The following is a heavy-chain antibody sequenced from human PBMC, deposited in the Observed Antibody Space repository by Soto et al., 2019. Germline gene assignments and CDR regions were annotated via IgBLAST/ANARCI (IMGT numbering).Heavy chain of an antibody. CDR2: ISTTSFTI. CDR1: GFSFSTYN. Sequence: EVRLMESGGGLVQPGGSLRLSCAASGFSFSTYNMDWVRQAPGKGPEWIAYISTTSFTIYYADSVKGRFTISRDNARNSLYLEMNSLRDEDTAVYYCARDRCYDGTCYSASDSWGQGTLVTVSS. D-gene: IGHD2-15*01. J-gene: IGHJ5*01. V-gene: IGHV3-48*02. CDR3: ARDRCYDGTCYSASDS.